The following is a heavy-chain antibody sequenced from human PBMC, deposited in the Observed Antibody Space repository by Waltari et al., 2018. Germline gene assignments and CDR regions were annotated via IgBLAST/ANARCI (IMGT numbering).Heavy chain of an antibody. CDR1: GGSISSYY. CDR2: IYHSGST. CDR3: ARGYGSGSYYKLNWFDP. Sequence: QVQLQESGPGLVKPSETLSLTCTVSGGSISSYYWRWIRQPPGKGLEWIGSIYHSGSTYYTPSLKSRVTISVDTSKNQFSLKLSSVTAADTAVYYCARGYGSGSYYKLNWFDPWGQGTLVTVSS. J-gene: IGHJ5*02. D-gene: IGHD3-10*01. V-gene: IGHV4-38-2*02.